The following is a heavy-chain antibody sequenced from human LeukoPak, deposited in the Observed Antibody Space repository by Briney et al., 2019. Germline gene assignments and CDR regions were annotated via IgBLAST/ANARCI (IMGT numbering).Heavy chain of an antibody. V-gene: IGHV3-33*01. Sequence: AGGSLRLFCEASGFTFSSYGIHWVRQSPAKGLGWVAVIGSDGRNKFYADSVAGRFSVSRDNFKNTLFLQMNSLRAEDTGVYFCARDDLVLDENGFDMWGRGTMVTVSS. J-gene: IGHJ3*02. CDR3: ARDDLVLDENGFDM. D-gene: IGHD2-21*01. CDR1: GFTFSSYG. CDR2: IGSDGRNK.